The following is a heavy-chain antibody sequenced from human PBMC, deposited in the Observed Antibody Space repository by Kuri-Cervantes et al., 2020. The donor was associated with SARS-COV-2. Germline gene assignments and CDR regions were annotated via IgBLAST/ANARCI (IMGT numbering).Heavy chain of an antibody. Sequence: GSLRLSCTVSSGSISSSSYYWGWIRQPPGKGLEWIGSIYYSGSTYYNPSLKSRVTISVDTSKNQFSLKLSSVTAADTAVYYCARWGRYFDWLLMGSEYYFDYWGQGTLVTVSS. D-gene: IGHD3-9*01. J-gene: IGHJ4*02. V-gene: IGHV4-39*07. CDR1: SGSISSSSYY. CDR3: ARWGRYFDWLLMGSEYYFDY. CDR2: IYYSGST.